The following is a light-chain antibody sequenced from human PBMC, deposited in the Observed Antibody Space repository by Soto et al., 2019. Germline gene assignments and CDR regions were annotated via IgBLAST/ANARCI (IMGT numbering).Light chain of an antibody. Sequence: QSVLTQSPSASAFLGASVKLTCTLSSGHSSYAIAWHQQQPEKGPRYLMKLNSDGSHSKGDGIPDRFSGSSSGAERYLTISSLQSEDEADYYCQTWGTDIVVFGGGTQLTVL. CDR3: QTWGTDIVV. V-gene: IGLV4-69*01. CDR2: LNSDGSH. CDR1: SGHSSYA. J-gene: IGLJ2*01.